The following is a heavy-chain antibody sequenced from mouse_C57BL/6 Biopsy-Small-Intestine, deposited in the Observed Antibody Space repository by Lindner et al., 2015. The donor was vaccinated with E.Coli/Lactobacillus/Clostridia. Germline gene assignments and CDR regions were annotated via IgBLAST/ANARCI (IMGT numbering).Heavy chain of an antibody. D-gene: IGHD1-2*01. CDR1: GYTFDSYY. CDR3: ARAIARGWPSYYFDH. J-gene: IGHJ2*01. V-gene: IGHV1-85*01. Sequence: SVKVSCKASGYTFDSYYIHWLRQAPGQGLEWLGIINVGDGSTSYAQNFEGRLTMTSDTSTSTVYMGLNSLRSEDTALFYCARAIARGWPSYYFDHWG. CDR2: INVGDGST.